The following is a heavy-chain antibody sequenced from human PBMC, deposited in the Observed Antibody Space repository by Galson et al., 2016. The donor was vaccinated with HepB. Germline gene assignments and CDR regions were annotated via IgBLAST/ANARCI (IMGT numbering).Heavy chain of an antibody. D-gene: IGHD5-18*01. CDR1: GLSLRSYG. CDR2: IWYDGSNE. CDR3: AKQRHSYGYYFDN. V-gene: IGHV3-33*06. J-gene: IGHJ4*02. Sequence: SLRLSCAASGLSLRSYGMQWVRQAPGKGLEWVAFIWYDGSNEYYVDSVKGRFTIFRDNSKNTFYLQMNSLRVEDTAVYYCAKQRHSYGYYFDNWGQGTLVTVSS.